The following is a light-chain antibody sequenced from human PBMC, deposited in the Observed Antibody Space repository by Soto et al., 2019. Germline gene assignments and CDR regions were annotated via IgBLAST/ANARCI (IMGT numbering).Light chain of an antibody. CDR2: DAS. CDR1: QSVRSS. V-gene: IGKV3-11*01. Sequence: EIVLTQSPASLSLSPVERAPLSCRASQSVRSSLGWYQQNPGQAPRLLISDASNRATGIPARFSGSGSGTDFTLTISSLEPEDFAVFFCQQYGTSEIIFGQGTRLEI. J-gene: IGKJ5*01. CDR3: QQYGTSEII.